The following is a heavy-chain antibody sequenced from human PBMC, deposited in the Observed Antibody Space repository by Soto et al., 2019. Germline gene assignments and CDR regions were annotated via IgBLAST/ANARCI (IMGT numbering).Heavy chain of an antibody. Sequence: QVPLVQSGAEVRKPGASVKVSCKGSGYTFTSYGITWVRQAPGQGLEWMGRISAHNGNTNYAQKLQGRVTVTRDTSTSTAYMELRSLRSDDTAVYYCARGRYGDYWGQGALVTVSS. CDR3: ARGRYGDY. V-gene: IGHV1-18*01. CDR1: GYTFTSYG. J-gene: IGHJ4*02. D-gene: IGHD1-1*01. CDR2: ISAHNGNT.